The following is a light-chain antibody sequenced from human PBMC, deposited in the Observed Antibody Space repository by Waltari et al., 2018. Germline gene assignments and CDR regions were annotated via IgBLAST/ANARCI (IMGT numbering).Light chain of an antibody. CDR3: QQYGSSPLT. Sequence: EIVLTQSPGTLSFSPGERATLSCRASQSVSSSYLAWYQQKPGQAPRLLIYGASGRATGIPDRFSGSGSGTDFTLTISRLEPEDFAVYYCQQYGSSPLTFGGGTKVEIK. CDR2: GAS. CDR1: QSVSSSY. J-gene: IGKJ4*01. V-gene: IGKV3-20*01.